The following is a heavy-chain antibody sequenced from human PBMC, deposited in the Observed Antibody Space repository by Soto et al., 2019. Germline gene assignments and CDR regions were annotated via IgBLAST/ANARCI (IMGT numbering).Heavy chain of an antibody. D-gene: IGHD3-10*01. Sequence: QVQLQESGPGLVKPSQTLSLTCTVSGGSISSGGYYWSWIRQHPGKGLEWIGYIYYSGSTYYNPSLKSRVTISVDTPKNQFSLKLSSVTAADTAVYYCARLGLQYGSGSYYIDYWGQGTLVTVSS. V-gene: IGHV4-31*03. J-gene: IGHJ4*02. CDR2: IYYSGST. CDR1: GGSISSGGYY. CDR3: ARLGLQYGSGSYYIDY.